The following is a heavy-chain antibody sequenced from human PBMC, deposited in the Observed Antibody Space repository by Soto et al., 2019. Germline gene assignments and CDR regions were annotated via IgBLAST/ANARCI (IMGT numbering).Heavy chain of an antibody. CDR3: ARGLGDYHNWFDP. V-gene: IGHV4-61*01. Sequence: PSETLSLTCTVSGGSVSSGSYYWSWIRQPPGKGLEWIGYIYYSGSTNYNPSLKSRVTISVDTSKNQFSLKLSSVTAADTAVYYCARGLGDYHNWFDPWGQGTLVTVSS. J-gene: IGHJ5*02. CDR2: IYYSGST. CDR1: GGSVSSGSYY. D-gene: IGHD4-17*01.